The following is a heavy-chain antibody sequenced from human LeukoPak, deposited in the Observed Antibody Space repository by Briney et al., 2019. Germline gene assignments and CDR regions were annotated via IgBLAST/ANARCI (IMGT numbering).Heavy chain of an antibody. Sequence: PGGSLRLSCAASGFTFSSYGMHWVRQAPGKGLEWVAVIWYDGSNKYYADSVKGRFTISRDNSKNTLYLQMNSLRAEDTAVYYCARGPTVTTFYYYYGMDVWSKGTTVTVSS. D-gene: IGHD4-17*01. V-gene: IGHV3-33*01. CDR1: GFTFSSYG. CDR3: ARGPTVTTFYYYYGMDV. J-gene: IGHJ6*04. CDR2: IWYDGSNK.